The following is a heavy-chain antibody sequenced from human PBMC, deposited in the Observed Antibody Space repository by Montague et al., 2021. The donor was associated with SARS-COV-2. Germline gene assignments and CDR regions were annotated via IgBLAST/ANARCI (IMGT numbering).Heavy chain of an antibody. CDR3: SRGYNYGPFNL. D-gene: IGHD5-18*01. J-gene: IGHJ4*02. V-gene: IGHV3-20*04. Sequence: SLRLSCAASGFTFDDYGMSWVRQAPGEGLEWVSGINRNGDTTDYGDSVKGRFIISRDNVKNPLYLQMNSLRAEDTALYYCSRGYNYGPFNLWGQGTLVTVTS. CDR1: GFTFDDYG. CDR2: INRNGDTT.